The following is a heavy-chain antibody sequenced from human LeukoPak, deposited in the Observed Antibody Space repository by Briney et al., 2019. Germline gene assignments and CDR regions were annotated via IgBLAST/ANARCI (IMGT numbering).Heavy chain of an antibody. D-gene: IGHD5-12*01. CDR3: ARWGHADSGCAFDI. V-gene: IGHV3-21*01. J-gene: IGHJ3*02. CDR2: ISSSSSYI. CDR1: GFTFSSYS. Sequence: XGGSLRLSCAASGFTFSSYSMNWVRQAPGKGLEWVSSISSSSSYIYYADSVKGRFTISRDNAKNSLYLQMNSLRAEDTAVYYCARWGHADSGCAFDIWGQGTMVTVSS.